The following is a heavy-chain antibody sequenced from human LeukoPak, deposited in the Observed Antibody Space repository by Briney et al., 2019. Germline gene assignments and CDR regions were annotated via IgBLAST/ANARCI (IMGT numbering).Heavy chain of an antibody. V-gene: IGHV3-23*01. CDR3: ARDWSLHDSSGYHY. CDR2: ISGSGGKT. CDR1: GFTFSSYA. D-gene: IGHD3-22*01. J-gene: IGHJ4*02. Sequence: GGSLRLSCAASGFTFSSYAMTWVRQAPGKGLEWVSGISGSGGKTNYAASVKGRFTISRDISKNTLFLQMNSLRAEDTAVYYCARDWSLHDSSGYHYWGQGTLVTVSS.